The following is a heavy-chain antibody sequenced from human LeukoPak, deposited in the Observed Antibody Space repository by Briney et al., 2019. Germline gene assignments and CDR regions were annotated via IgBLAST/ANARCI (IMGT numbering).Heavy chain of an antibody. D-gene: IGHD2/OR15-2a*01. J-gene: IGHJ2*01. CDR1: GFTFSSYG. Sequence: GGSLRLSCAASGFTFSSYGMHWVRQAPGKGLEWVAVIWYDGSNKYYPDSVPGRFTISRDNSKNTLYLQVNSLRAEDTAVYYCARDRSMSGWYIDLWGRGTLVTVSS. CDR2: IWYDGSNK. V-gene: IGHV3-33*01. CDR3: ARDRSMSGWYIDL.